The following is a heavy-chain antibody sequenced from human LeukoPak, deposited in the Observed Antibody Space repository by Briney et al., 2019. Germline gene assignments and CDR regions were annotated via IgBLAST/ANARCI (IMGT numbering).Heavy chain of an antibody. J-gene: IGHJ3*02. CDR3: ASSWAFDI. V-gene: IGHV4-31*01. CDR2: IYYSGST. Sequence: SETLSLTCTVSGGSISSGGYYWSWIRQHPGKGLEWIGYIYYSGSTCYNPSLNGPVTISSDTSKNQSSPNLTSVTAADTAVYYCASSWAFDIWGQGTMVTVSS. CDR1: GGSISSGGYY.